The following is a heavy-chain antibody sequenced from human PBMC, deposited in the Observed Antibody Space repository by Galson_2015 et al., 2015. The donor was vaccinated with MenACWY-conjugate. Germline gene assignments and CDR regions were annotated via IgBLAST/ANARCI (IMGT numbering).Heavy chain of an antibody. CDR2: IDRDGGKT. CDR1: GFTFTDYS. Sequence: SLRLSCAVSGFTFTDYSMHWVRQAPGKGLEWVSLIDRDGGKTYYADSVRGRFTIFRDNSKNSLYLQMNSLRTEDTALYYCAKETVFTAWVSFDYWGQGTLVTVSS. V-gene: IGHV3-43*01. D-gene: IGHD6-13*01. CDR3: AKETVFTAWVSFDY. J-gene: IGHJ4*02.